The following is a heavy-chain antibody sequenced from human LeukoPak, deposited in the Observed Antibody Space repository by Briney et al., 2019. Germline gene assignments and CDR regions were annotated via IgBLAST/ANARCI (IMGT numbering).Heavy chain of an antibody. V-gene: IGHV1-18*01. D-gene: IGHD1-14*01. J-gene: IGHJ4*02. CDR3: ARDNNRSFKFSSFDY. Sequence: GASVKVSCKASGYTFTWYGISWVRQAPGQGLEWMGWISTYDGNTNYARKLQGRLTMTRDTSTSTAYMELRSLRSDDTAVYYCARDNNRSFKFSSFDYWGQGTLVTVSS. CDR1: GYTFTWYG. CDR2: ISTYDGNT.